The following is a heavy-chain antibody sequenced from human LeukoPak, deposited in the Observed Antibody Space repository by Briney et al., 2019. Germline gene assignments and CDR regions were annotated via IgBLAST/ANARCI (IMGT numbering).Heavy chain of an antibody. D-gene: IGHD3-10*01. V-gene: IGHV1-18*01. J-gene: IGHJ6*03. CDR3: ARAVWFGELLDYYYYMDV. Sequence: ASVKVSCKASGYTFTSYGISWVRQAPGQGLEWMGWISAYNGNTNYAQKLQGRVTMATDTSTSTAYMELRSLRSDDTAVYYCARAVWFGELLDYYYYMDVWGKGTTVTVSS. CDR2: ISAYNGNT. CDR1: GYTFTSYG.